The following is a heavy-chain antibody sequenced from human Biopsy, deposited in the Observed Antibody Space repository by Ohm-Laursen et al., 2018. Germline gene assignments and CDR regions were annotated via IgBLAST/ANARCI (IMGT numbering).Heavy chain of an antibody. CDR3: ARGRRTSGWPYFAN. J-gene: IGHJ4*02. V-gene: IGHV4-59*01. CDR1: GGSIGSFF. CDR2: IYYSGST. D-gene: IGHD6-19*01. Sequence: GTLSLTCAVSGGSIGSFFWSWIRQPPGKGLEWIGYIYYSGSTNYNPSLRSRATMSVDTSKNQFSLKLSSVIAADTAVYYCARGRRTSGWPYFANWGQGTLVIVSS.